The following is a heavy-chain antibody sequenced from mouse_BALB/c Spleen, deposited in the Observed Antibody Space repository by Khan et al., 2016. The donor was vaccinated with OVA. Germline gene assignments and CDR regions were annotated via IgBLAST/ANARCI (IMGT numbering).Heavy chain of an antibody. CDR2: ISNSGNT. Sequence: EVKLLESGPGLVKPSQSLSLTCTVTGYSITSDYAWNWIRQFPGNKLEWMGFISNSGNTNYNPSFKSRISITPDTSKNQFFLQLNSVTTEDTATYYCSRVYGGDFDYWGQGTTLTVSS. CDR3: SRVYGGDFDY. J-gene: IGHJ2*01. CDR1: GYSITSDYA. D-gene: IGHD1-1*01. V-gene: IGHV3-2*02.